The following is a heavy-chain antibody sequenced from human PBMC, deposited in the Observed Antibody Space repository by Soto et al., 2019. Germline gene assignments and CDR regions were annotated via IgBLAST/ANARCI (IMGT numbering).Heavy chain of an antibody. CDR1: GFSFSDNY. D-gene: IGHD6-25*01. CDR2: ISGSSSDT. Sequence: QVQLVESGGGLVKPGGSLRLSCAASGFSFSDNYMNWIRQAPGKGLEWLSYISGSSSDTNYADSVKGRFTISRDNAKNSLYLQMNSLRVEDTGVYYCVKEARLADVWGQGTTVTVSS. CDR3: VKEARLADV. V-gene: IGHV3-11*06. J-gene: IGHJ6*02.